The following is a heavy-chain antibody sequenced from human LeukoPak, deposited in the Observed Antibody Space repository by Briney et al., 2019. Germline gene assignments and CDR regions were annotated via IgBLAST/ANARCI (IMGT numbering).Heavy chain of an antibody. V-gene: IGHV3-53*01. CDR3: ARSGLFYDYVWGSYVDAFDI. CDR1: GFTFSSYW. CDR2: IYSGGST. Sequence: GGSLRLSCAASGFTFSSYWMSWVRQAPGKGLEWVSVIYSGGSTYYADSVKGRFTISRDNSKNTLYLQMNSLRAEDTAVYYCARSGLFYDYVWGSYVDAFDIWGQGTMVTVSS. D-gene: IGHD3-16*01. J-gene: IGHJ3*02.